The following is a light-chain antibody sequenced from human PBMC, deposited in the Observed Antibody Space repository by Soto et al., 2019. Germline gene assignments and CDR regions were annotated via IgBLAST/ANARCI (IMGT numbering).Light chain of an antibody. CDR2: EAL. CDR3: HQRSNWPPT. CDR1: RSISTY. J-gene: IGKJ4*01. V-gene: IGKV3-11*01. Sequence: ETVLTQSPATLSLSPGERATLSCRASRSISTYLAWYQQKPGQAPRLLIYEALNRATGIPARFSGSGSGTDFTLTISSLQPEDFAVYYCHQRSNWPPTFGGGTKVDIK.